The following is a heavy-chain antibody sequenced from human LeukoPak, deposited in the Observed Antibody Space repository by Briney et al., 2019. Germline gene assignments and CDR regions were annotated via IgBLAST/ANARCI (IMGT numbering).Heavy chain of an antibody. CDR1: GFTFSSYA. CDR2: ISGSGGDT. V-gene: IGHV3-23*01. D-gene: IGHD5-12*01. J-gene: IGHJ4*02. CDR3: AKSRVGYDY. Sequence: PGGSLRLSCAASGFTFSSYAMSWVRQAPGKGLEWVSVISGSGGDTDHADSVKGRFTISRDNSKNTLFLQMNSLRAEDTAIYYCAKSRVGYDYWGQGTLVTVSS.